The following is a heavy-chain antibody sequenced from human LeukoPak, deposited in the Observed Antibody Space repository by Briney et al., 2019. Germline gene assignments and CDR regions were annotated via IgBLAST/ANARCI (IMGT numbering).Heavy chain of an antibody. CDR1: GYTFTSYD. V-gene: IGHV1-8*03. CDR3: ARESGSGSYYNNFDY. D-gene: IGHD3-10*01. Sequence: ASVKVSCKASGYTFTSYDINWVRQATGQGLEWMGWMNPNSGNTGYAQKFQGRVTITRNTSISTAYMELRSLRSDDTAVYYCARESGSGSYYNNFDYWGQGTLVTVSS. J-gene: IGHJ4*02. CDR2: MNPNSGNT.